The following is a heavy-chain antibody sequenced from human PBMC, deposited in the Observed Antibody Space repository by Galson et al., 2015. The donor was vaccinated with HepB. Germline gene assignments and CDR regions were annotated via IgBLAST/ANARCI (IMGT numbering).Heavy chain of an antibody. CDR1: GYKFITQW. D-gene: IGHD1-1*01. Sequence: SGAEVKKPGESLKISCRGSGYKFITQWIGWVRQKPGKGLEWMGLIFPADSDTGYSPSFQGQVTISVDKSISAAFLEWSSLKVSDTAIYYCARRDVFDGSFSSFDLWGQGTLVIVSS. CDR3: ARRDVFDGSFSSFDL. V-gene: IGHV5-51*01. J-gene: IGHJ3*01. CDR2: IFPADSDT.